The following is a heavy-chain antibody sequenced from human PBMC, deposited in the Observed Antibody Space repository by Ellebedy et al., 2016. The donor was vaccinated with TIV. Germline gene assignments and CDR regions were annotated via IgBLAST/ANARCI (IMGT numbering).Heavy chain of an antibody. CDR3: ARGSGYYPDAFYI. Sequence: MPSETLSLTCAVYGGSFSGYYWSWIRQPPGKGLEWIGEINHSGSTNYNPSLKSRVTISVDTSKNQFSLKLSSVTAADTAVYYCARGSGYYPDAFYIWGQGTMVTVSS. J-gene: IGHJ3*02. CDR1: GGSFSGYY. D-gene: IGHD3-22*01. CDR2: INHSGST. V-gene: IGHV4-34*01.